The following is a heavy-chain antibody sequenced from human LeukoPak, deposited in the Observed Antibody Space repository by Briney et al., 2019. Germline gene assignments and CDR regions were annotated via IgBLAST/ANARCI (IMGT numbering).Heavy chain of an antibody. J-gene: IGHJ4*02. V-gene: IGHV3-48*03. CDR1: GFTFSSYE. Sequence: GGSLRLSCAASGFTFSSYEMNWVRQAPEKGLELVSYISSSGSTIYYADSVKGRFTVSRDNAKNSLFLQMNSLRAEDTAVYYCARASSGDYWGQGTLVTVSS. CDR3: ARASSGDY. CDR2: ISSSGSTI. D-gene: IGHD3-10*01.